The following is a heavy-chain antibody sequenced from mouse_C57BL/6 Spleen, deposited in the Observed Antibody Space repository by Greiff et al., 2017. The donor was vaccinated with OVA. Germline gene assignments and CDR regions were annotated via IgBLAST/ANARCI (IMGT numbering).Heavy chain of an antibody. CDR3: ARQRANYGSSYGDWYFDV. CDR2: ISSGSSTI. D-gene: IGHD1-1*01. V-gene: IGHV5-17*01. J-gene: IGHJ1*03. Sequence: EVKLMESGGGLVKPGGSLKLSCAASGFTFSDYGMHWVRQAPEKGLEWVAYISSGSSTIYYADTVKGRFTISRDNAKNTLFLQMTSLRSEDTAMYYCARQRANYGSSYGDWYFDVWGTGTTVTVSS. CDR1: GFTFSDYG.